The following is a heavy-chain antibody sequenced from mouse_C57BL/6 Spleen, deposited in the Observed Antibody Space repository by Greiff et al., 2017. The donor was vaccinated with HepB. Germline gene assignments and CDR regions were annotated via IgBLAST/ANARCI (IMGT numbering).Heavy chain of an antibody. V-gene: IGHV1-64*01. Sequence: VKLQQPGAELVKPGASVKLSCKASGYTFTSYWMHWVKQRPGQGLEWIGMIHPNSGSTNYNEKFKSKATLTVDKSSSTAYMQLSSLTSEDSAVYYCARSRGPLYAMDYWGQGTSVTVSS. CDR1: GYTFTSYW. CDR3: ARSRGPLYAMDY. CDR2: IHPNSGST. J-gene: IGHJ4*01.